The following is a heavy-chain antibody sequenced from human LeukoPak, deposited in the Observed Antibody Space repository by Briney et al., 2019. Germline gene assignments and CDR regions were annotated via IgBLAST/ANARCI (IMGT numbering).Heavy chain of an antibody. CDR3: ARVGVYYYDSSGVIAEYFQH. Sequence: ASVKVSCKASGYTFTGYYMHWVRQAPGQGLERMGWINPNSGGTNYAQKFQGRVTMTRDTSISTAYMELSRLRSDDTAVYYCARVGVYYYDSSGVIAEYFQHWGQGTLVTVSS. CDR1: GYTFTGYY. J-gene: IGHJ1*01. V-gene: IGHV1-2*02. CDR2: INPNSGGT. D-gene: IGHD3-22*01.